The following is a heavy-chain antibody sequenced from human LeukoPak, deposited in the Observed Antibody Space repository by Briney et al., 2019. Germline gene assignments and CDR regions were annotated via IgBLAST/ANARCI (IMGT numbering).Heavy chain of an antibody. CDR2: LNHSGST. CDR3: ARAPRSGRDY. Sequence: PSETLSLTCAVYGGSFSGYYWSWIRQPPGKGLEWIGELNHSGSTNYNPSLKSRVTISVDTSKNQFSLKLSSVTAADTAVYYCARAPRSGRDYWGQGTLVTVSS. J-gene: IGHJ4*02. CDR1: GGSFSGYY. D-gene: IGHD2-15*01. V-gene: IGHV4-34*01.